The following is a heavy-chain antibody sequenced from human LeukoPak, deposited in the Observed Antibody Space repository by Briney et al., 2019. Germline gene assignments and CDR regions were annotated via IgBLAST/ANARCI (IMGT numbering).Heavy chain of an antibody. CDR3: ARGRWVGYYYYYGMDV. CDR1: GDSISSGGYY. CDR2: IYYSGST. V-gene: IGHV4-31*03. J-gene: IGHJ6*02. D-gene: IGHD1-26*01. Sequence: SETLSLTCTVSGDSISSGGYYWSWIRQHPGKRLEWIGYIYYSGSTYYNPSLKSRVTISVDTSKNQFSLKLSSVTAADTAVYYCARGRWVGYYYYYGMDVWGQGTTVTVSS.